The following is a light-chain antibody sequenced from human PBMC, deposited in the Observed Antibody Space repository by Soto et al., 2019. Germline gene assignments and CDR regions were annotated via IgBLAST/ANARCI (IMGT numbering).Light chain of an antibody. CDR3: TSYSSSSPVL. Sequence: QSALTQPASVSGSLGQSITISCTGTRSDVGAYNYVSWYQQHPDKAPKLLIFEVTNRPSGVSGRFSGSKSGITASLSISGLQPEDEADYYCTSYSSSSPVLFGGGTKLTVL. V-gene: IGLV2-14*01. CDR1: RSDVGAYNY. J-gene: IGLJ2*01. CDR2: EVT.